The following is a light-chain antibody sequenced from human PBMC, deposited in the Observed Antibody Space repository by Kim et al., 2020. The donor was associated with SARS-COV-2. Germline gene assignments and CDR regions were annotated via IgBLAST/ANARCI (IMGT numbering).Light chain of an antibody. CDR2: GAS. J-gene: IGKJ1*01. Sequence: EILMTQSPATLSVSPGERATLSCRASQSVSSNLAWYQRKPDQDPRLLIYGASTRATGIPARFSGSGSGTEFTLTISSLQSEEFALYFCQKYNNWPRTFGQGTTGDI. V-gene: IGKV3-15*01. CDR1: QSVSSN. CDR3: QKYNNWPRT.